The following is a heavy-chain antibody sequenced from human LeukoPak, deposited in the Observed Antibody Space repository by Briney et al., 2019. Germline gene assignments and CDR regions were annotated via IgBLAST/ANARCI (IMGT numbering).Heavy chain of an antibody. CDR2: ISYDGSNK. CDR1: GFTFSSYG. D-gene: IGHD3-10*01. CDR3: AKDATWFGELCTFDY. V-gene: IGHV3-30*18. Sequence: PGGSLRLSCAASGFTFSSYGMHWVRQAPGKGLEWVAVISYDGSNKYYADSVKGRFTISRDNSKNTLYLQMNSLRAEDTAVYYCAKDATWFGELCTFDYWGQGTLVTVSS. J-gene: IGHJ4*02.